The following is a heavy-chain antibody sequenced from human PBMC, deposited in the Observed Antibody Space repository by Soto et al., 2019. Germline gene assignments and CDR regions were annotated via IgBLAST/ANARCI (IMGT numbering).Heavy chain of an antibody. CDR3: ATHGAVAGTVDY. D-gene: IGHD6-19*01. V-gene: IGHV3-30*03. J-gene: IGHJ4*02. CDR2: ISYDGSNK. CDR1: GFTFSSYG. Sequence: GGSLRLSXAASGFTFSSYGMHWVRQAPGKGLEWVAVISYDGSNKYYADSVKGRFTISRDNSKNTLYLQMNSLRAEDTAVYYCATHGAVAGTVDYWGQGTLVTVSS.